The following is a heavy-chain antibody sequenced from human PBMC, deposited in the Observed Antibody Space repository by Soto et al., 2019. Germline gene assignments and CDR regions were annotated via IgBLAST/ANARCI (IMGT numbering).Heavy chain of an antibody. J-gene: IGHJ4*02. D-gene: IGHD6-13*01. CDR1: GFTFSNAW. V-gene: IGHV3-15*01. CDR3: TTDLRIAATGKNY. Sequence: EVQLVASGGGLVQPGGSLRLSCAASGFTFSNAWMSWVRQAPGKGLEWVGRIKSKTDGGTTDHAAPVKGRFTISRDDSKNTLYLQMNSLKTEDTAVYYCTTDLRIAATGKNYWGQGTLVTVSS. CDR2: IKSKTDGGTT.